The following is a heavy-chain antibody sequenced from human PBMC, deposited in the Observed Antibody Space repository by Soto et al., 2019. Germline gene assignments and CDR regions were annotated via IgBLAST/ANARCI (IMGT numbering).Heavy chain of an antibody. CDR2: IRSKANSYAT. Sequence: GGSLRLSCAASGFTFSGSAMHWVRQASGKGLEWVGRIRSKANSYATAYAASVKGRFTISRDDSKNTAYLQMNSLKTEDTAVYYCTTPTVTTEYYYYMDVSGKGTTVTVSS. D-gene: IGHD4-17*01. CDR3: TTPTVTTEYYYYMDV. CDR1: GFTFSGSA. V-gene: IGHV3-73*01. J-gene: IGHJ6*03.